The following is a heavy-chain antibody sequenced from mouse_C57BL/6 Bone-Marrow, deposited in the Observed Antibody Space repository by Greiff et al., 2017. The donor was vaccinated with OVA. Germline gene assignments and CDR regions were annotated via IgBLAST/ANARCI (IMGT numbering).Heavy chain of an antibody. Sequence: DVMLVESGGGLVKPGGSLKLSCAASGFTFSSYAMSWVRQTPEKRLEWVATISDGGSYTYYPDNVKGRFTISRDNAKNNLYLQMSHLKSEDTAMYYCARDLDYYGSRWYFDVWGTGTTVTVSS. V-gene: IGHV5-4*01. D-gene: IGHD1-1*01. CDR1: GFTFSSYA. CDR3: ARDLDYYGSRWYFDV. J-gene: IGHJ1*03. CDR2: ISDGGSYT.